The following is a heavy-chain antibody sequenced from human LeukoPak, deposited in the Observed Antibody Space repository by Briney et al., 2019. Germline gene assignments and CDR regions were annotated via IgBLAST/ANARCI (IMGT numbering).Heavy chain of an antibody. V-gene: IGHV3-23*01. CDR1: GFTFSSYA. CDR3: AKVPCSGGSCYYYYYYMDV. J-gene: IGHJ6*03. Sequence: GSLRLSCAASGFTFSSYAMSWVRQAPGKGLEWVSAISGSGGSTYYADSVKGRFTISRDNSKNTLYLQMNSPRAEDTAVYYCAKVPCSGGSCYYYYYYMDVWGKGTTVTVSS. D-gene: IGHD2-15*01. CDR2: ISGSGGST.